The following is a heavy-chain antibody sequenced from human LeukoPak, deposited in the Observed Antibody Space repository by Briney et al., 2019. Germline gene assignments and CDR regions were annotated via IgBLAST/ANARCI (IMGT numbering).Heavy chain of an antibody. J-gene: IGHJ4*02. D-gene: IGHD6-19*01. V-gene: IGHV3-23*01. CDR2: ISGSGDTT. CDR3: AKGGGSGWYVGEYYFDY. Sequence: PGGSLRLSCAASGFTFSTYAMSWVRQAPGKGLEWVSAISGSGDTTYYADSVKGRFTISRDNSKNTVELQMNSLRAEDTAVYYCAKGGGSGWYVGEYYFDYWGQGTLVTVSS. CDR1: GFTFSTYA.